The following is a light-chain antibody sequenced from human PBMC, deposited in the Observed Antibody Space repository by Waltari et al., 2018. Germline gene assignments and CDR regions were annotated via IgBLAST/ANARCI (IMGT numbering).Light chain of an antibody. CDR3: QQYGSSPPYT. CDR2: GAS. CDR1: QIFSSSY. Sequence: EIVLTQSPATLSLSPGERATLSCRASQIFSSSYLAWYQQKPRQAPRLLIYGASSRATGIPDRFSGSGSGTDFTLTISRLEPEDFAVYYCQQYGSSPPYTFGQGTKLEIK. V-gene: IGKV3-20*01. J-gene: IGKJ2*01.